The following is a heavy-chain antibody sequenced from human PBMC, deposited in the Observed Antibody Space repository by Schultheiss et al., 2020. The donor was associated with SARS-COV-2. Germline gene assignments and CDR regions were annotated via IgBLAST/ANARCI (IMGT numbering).Heavy chain of an antibody. Sequence: GGSLRLSCAASGFTFSSYAMSWVRQAPGKGLEWVSYISSSGSTIYYADSVKGRFTISRDNAKNSLYLQMNSLRAEDTAVYYCARDEVVPGYYYGMDVWGQGTTVTVSS. CDR1: GFTFSSYA. CDR2: ISSSGSTI. D-gene: IGHD3-16*02. J-gene: IGHJ6*02. CDR3: ARDEVVPGYYYGMDV. V-gene: IGHV3-48*04.